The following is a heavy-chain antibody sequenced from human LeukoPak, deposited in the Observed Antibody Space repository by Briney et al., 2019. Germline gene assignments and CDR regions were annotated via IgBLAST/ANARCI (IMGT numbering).Heavy chain of an antibody. D-gene: IGHD3-16*01. J-gene: IGHJ4*02. CDR2: ISDIYNNT. CDR1: GFTFSSYA. Sequence: GGSLRLSCAASGFTFSSYAMTWVRQAPGKGLEWVSTISDIYNNTYYADSVKGRFTISRDNSKNRLYLQMNSLRAEDTAIYYCAKDIYDYVWGSYTISLDYWGQGTLVTASS. CDR3: AKDIYDYVWGSYTISLDY. V-gene: IGHV3-23*01.